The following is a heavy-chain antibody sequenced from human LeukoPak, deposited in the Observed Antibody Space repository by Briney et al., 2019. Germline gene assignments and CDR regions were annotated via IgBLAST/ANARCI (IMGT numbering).Heavy chain of an antibody. Sequence: PSETLSLTCTVSGGSISSYYWSWIRQPPGKGLEWIGYIYHSGDTYYNPSLKSRLTISVDKSKNQFSLKLSSVTAADTAVYYCARLYSKSGYYFDYWGQGTLVIVSS. V-gene: IGHV4-59*12. CDR3: ARLYSKSGYYFDY. D-gene: IGHD4-11*01. CDR2: IYHSGDT. CDR1: GGSISSYY. J-gene: IGHJ4*02.